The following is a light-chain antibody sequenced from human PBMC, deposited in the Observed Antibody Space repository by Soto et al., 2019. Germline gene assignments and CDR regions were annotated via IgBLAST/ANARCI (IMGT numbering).Light chain of an antibody. CDR2: EVS. J-gene: IGLJ1*01. V-gene: IGLV2-14*01. Sequence: QSALTQPASVSGSPGQSITISCTGTSSDVGGYNSVSWYQQHPGKAPKLMIYEVSYRPSGVSNRFSGSKSAYTASLTISGLQAEDEADYYCNSQTTSGIRVFGTGTKLTVL. CDR3: NSQTTSGIRV. CDR1: SSDVGGYNS.